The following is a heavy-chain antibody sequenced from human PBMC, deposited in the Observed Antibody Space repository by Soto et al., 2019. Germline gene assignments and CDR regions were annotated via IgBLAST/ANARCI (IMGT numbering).Heavy chain of an antibody. CDR3: ARAGAIAARSFDY. Sequence: ASVKVSCKASGYTFTGYYMHWVRQAPGQGLEWMGWINPNSGGTNYAQKFQGRVTMTRDTSISTAYMELSRLRSDDTAVYYCARAGAIAARSFDYWGPGTLVTVSS. D-gene: IGHD6-6*01. CDR1: GYTFTGYY. V-gene: IGHV1-2*02. J-gene: IGHJ4*02. CDR2: INPNSGGT.